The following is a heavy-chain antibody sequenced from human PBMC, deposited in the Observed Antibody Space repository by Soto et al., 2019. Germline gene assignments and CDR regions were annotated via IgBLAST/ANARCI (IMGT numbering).Heavy chain of an antibody. CDR3: ARGGGVGVAGSAAFDM. CDR1: GYPVTAYY. J-gene: IGHJ3*02. CDR2: INPATGAA. V-gene: IGHV1-2*02. D-gene: IGHD3-3*01. Sequence: QLHLVQSGAVVKKPGASVTVSCSASGYPVTAYYMHWVRQAPGRGLEWMGGINPATGAAKYTQTLQGRVTMTRDTSTSTVLMELSGLTSEDTAVFYCARGGGVGVAGSAAFDMWGQGTLVTVSS.